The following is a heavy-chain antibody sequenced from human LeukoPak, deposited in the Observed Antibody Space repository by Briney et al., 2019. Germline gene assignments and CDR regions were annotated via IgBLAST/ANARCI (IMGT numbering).Heavy chain of an antibody. Sequence: GSLRLSCAASGFTFSSYSMNWVRQAPGKGLEWVSSISSSSSYIYYADSVKGRFTISRDNAKNSLYLQMNSLRAEDTAVYYCARLQQYSSSSTYWGQGTLVTVSS. J-gene: IGHJ4*02. CDR2: ISSSSSYI. D-gene: IGHD6-6*01. CDR1: GFTFSSYS. V-gene: IGHV3-21*01. CDR3: ARLQQYSSSSTY.